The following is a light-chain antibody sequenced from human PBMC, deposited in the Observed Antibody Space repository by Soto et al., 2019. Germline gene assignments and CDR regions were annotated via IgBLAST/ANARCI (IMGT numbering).Light chain of an antibody. Sequence: QSVLTQPASASGTPGQSVTISCSGSSSNIGSNYVFWYQHLQGTAPKLLIHRNDQRPSGVPDRFSGSVSGTSAYLATSGLRSEDEATYYCAAWYDSLKGWVFGGGTKLTV. V-gene: IGLV1-47*01. J-gene: IGLJ3*02. CDR2: RND. CDR1: SSNIGSNY. CDR3: AAWYDSLKGWV.